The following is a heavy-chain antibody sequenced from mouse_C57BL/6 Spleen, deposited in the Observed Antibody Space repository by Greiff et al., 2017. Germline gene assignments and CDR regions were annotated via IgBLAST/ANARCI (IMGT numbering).Heavy chain of an antibody. CDR1: GYAFSISW. V-gene: IGHV1-82*01. D-gene: IGHD2-1*01. Sequence: QVQLQQSGPELVKPGASVKISCKASGYAFSISWMNWVKQRPGKGLEWIGRIYPGDGDTNYNGKFKGKATLTADKSSSTAYMQLSSLTSEDSAVYFCAREVRPYFDYWGQGTTLTVSS. CDR2: IYPGDGDT. J-gene: IGHJ2*01. CDR3: AREVRPYFDY.